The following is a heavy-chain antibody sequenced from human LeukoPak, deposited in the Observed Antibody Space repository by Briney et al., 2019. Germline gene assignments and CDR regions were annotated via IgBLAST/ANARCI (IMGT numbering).Heavy chain of an antibody. CDR2: INHSGST. J-gene: IGHJ6*02. CDR3: ARGTHVLLWFGELSLYYYYGMDV. CDR1: GGSFSGYY. D-gene: IGHD3-10*01. V-gene: IGHV4-34*01. Sequence: SETLSLTCAVYGGSFSGYYWSWIRQPPGKGLEWIGEINHSGSTNYNPSLKSRVTISVDTSKNQFSLKLSSVTAADTAVYYCARGTHVLLWFGELSLYYYYGMDVWGQGTTVTVSS.